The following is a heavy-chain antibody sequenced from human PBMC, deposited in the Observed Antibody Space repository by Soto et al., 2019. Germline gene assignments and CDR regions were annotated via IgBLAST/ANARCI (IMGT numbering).Heavy chain of an antibody. D-gene: IGHD1-20*01. CDR1: GFTFSSYS. J-gene: IGHJ4*02. CDR3: ARALQTYTRGPLGF. CDR2: IGTSTSTT. Sequence: EVQLVESGGGLVQPGGSLRLSCAASGFTFSSYSIHWVRQAPEKGLEWVSYIGTSTSTTYYAASVKGRFTISRDNAKNSLFLQMNSLRAEDTAVYYCARALQTYTRGPLGFWGQGTRVTVSS. V-gene: IGHV3-48*01.